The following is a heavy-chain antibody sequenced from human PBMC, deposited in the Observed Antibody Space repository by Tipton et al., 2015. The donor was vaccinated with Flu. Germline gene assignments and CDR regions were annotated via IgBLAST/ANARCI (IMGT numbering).Heavy chain of an antibody. CDR3: ARVPNPAVVPDSTYAFDF. CDR2: IDPNSGDT. CDR1: GYTFTDYY. V-gene: IGHV1-2*02. Sequence: QLVQSGAEVEKPGASVKVSCKASGYTFTDYYLHWVRQAPRQGLEWMGWIDPNSGDTNSAQAFQGRVTMTRDTSISTVYMELTRLRSDDTAVCYCARVPNPAVVPDSTYAFDFWGLGTMVTVSS. J-gene: IGHJ3*01. D-gene: IGHD2-2*01.